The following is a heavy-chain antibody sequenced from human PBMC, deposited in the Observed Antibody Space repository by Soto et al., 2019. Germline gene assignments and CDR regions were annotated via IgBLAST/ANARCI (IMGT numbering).Heavy chain of an antibody. CDR2: ISYDGGLQ. V-gene: IGHV3-30*03. CDR3: VSDRGYGHASVPYS. J-gene: IGHJ4*02. Sequence: QAHLVESWGGVVQPGRSLRLSCAASGFTFTSYGMHWVRQAPGTRLEWVAVISYDGGLQHYADSVKGRFTISRDNSKNMVLLQMNSLTAEDTAVYYCVSDRGYGHASVPYSWGQGTLVSVSS. CDR1: GFTFTSYG. D-gene: IGHD5-18*01.